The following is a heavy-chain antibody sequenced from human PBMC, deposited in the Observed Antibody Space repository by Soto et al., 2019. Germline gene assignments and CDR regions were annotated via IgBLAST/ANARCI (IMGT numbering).Heavy chain of an antibody. CDR2: IRTAKGNT. J-gene: IGHJ5*02. V-gene: IGHV1-3*04. CDR3: ARDPIWTYTWNYARLNYLDP. D-gene: IGHD1-7*01. Sequence: ASVKVSCKASGYTFTNNVIHWLRQAPGQTLEWMGWIRTAKGNTKYSQKFEARVTLTRDTAASTAYMELNSLRSDDTAVYYCARDPIWTYTWNYARLNYLDPWGQGTLVTVS. CDR1: GYTFTNNV.